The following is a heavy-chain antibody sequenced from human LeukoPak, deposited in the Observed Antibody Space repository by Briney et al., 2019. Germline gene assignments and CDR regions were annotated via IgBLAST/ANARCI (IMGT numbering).Heavy chain of an antibody. D-gene: IGHD4-23*01. CDR2: INHSGST. CDR3: ATSPQYGGY. J-gene: IGHJ4*02. V-gene: IGHV4-34*01. Sequence: SETLSLTCVVSGGSFSAHYWSWIRQPPGMGLEWIGEINHSGSTNYNPSLKSRVTMSVDTSKNQFSLKLSSVNAADTAVYYCATSPQYGGYLGQGTLVTVSS. CDR1: GGSFSAHY.